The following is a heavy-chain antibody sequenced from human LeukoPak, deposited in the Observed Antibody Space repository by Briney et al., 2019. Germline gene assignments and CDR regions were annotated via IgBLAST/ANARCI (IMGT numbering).Heavy chain of an antibody. CDR2: ISGSGDST. V-gene: IGHV3-23*01. J-gene: IGHJ4*02. CDR1: GFTFSNYG. CDR3: AKDRGIISDY. Sequence: GGSLRLSCAASGFTFSNYGMSWVRQAPGKGLEWVSSISGSGDSTYYADSVKGRFTVSRDNSKNTLYLQMNSLRAEDTAVYYCAKDRGIISDYWGQGTLVTVSS. D-gene: IGHD3-10*01.